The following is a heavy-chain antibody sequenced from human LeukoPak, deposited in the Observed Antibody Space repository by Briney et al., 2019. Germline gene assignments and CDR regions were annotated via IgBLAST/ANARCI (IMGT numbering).Heavy chain of an antibody. J-gene: IGHJ6*02. CDR3: AREKISMVRGVRDGLDV. Sequence: SETLSLTCAVYGGSFSGYSWSWIRQPPGKGLEWIGEINHSRSTNYNPSLKSRVTISVDTSKNQLSLKLRSVTAADTAVYYCAREKISMVRGVRDGLDVWGQGTTVTVSS. CDR1: GGSFSGYS. D-gene: IGHD3-10*01. V-gene: IGHV4-34*01. CDR2: INHSRST.